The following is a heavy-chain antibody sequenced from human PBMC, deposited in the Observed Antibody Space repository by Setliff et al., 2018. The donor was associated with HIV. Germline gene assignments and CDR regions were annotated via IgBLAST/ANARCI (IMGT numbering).Heavy chain of an antibody. CDR3: ARGGTVVRGDDAFDL. V-gene: IGHV3-48*01. CDR2: ISRRSTTI. D-gene: IGHD3-10*01. Sequence: GGSLRLSCAASGFTFSSYAMSWVRQAPGKGLEWVSYISRRSTTIYYADSVKGRFIISRDNAKNSVYLQMNSLRAEDTAVYYCARGGTVVRGDDAFDLWGRGTRVTVSS. CDR1: GFTFSSYA. J-gene: IGHJ3*01.